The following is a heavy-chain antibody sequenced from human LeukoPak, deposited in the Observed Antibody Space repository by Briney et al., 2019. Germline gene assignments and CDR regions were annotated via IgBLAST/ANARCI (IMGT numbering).Heavy chain of an antibody. J-gene: IGHJ4*02. CDR3: ASPLLSSTSCYGY. CDR2: ISSSSSYI. D-gene: IGHD2-2*01. V-gene: IGHV3-21*01. Sequence: GGSLRLSCAASGFTFSSYSMNWVRQAPGKGLEWVSSISSSSSYIYYADSVKGRFTISRDNAKNSLYLQMNSLRAEDTAVYYCASPLLSSTSCYGYWGQGTLVTVPS. CDR1: GFTFSSYS.